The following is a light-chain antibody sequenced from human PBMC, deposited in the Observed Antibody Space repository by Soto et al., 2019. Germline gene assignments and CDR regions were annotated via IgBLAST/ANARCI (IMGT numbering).Light chain of an antibody. Sequence: DIQMTQSPSTLSAYVGDRVNITCRASQSISSWLAWYQQKPGKAPKLLIYAASSLESGVPSRLSGSGSGTAFTLTLGSLQPDGFATYHCQQYNAYSLTFGQGTKVEIK. V-gene: IGKV1-5*01. CDR2: AAS. CDR3: QQYNAYSLT. J-gene: IGKJ1*01. CDR1: QSISSW.